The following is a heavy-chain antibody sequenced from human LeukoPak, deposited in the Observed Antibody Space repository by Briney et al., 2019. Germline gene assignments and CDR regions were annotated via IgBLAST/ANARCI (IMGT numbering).Heavy chain of an antibody. CDR2: IYTSGST. D-gene: IGHD3-9*01. J-gene: IGHJ5*02. CDR3: ARDRRRAYYDILTGGQFDP. CDR1: GGSISSYY. V-gene: IGHV4-4*07. Sequence: SETLSLTCTVSGGSISSYYWSWIRQPAGKGLEWIGRIYTSGSTNYNPSLKSRVTMSVDTSKNQFSLKLSSVTAADTAVYYCARDRRRAYYDILTGGQFDPWGQGTLVTVSS.